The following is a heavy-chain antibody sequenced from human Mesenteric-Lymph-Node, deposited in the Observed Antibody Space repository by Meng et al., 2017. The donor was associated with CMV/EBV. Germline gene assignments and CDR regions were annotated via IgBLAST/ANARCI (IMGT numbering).Heavy chain of an antibody. CDR1: GFTFSKYW. CDR2: INIDGTST. V-gene: IGHV3-74*01. CDR3: TRDVRRGWFDP. J-gene: IGHJ5*02. Sequence: GGSLRLSCAASGFTFSKYWMHWVRQAPGKGLVWVSRINIDGTSTTYADTVKGRFTISRDNAKNTLHLQMNSLRAEDTAVYYCTRDVRRGWFDPWGQGTLVTVSS.